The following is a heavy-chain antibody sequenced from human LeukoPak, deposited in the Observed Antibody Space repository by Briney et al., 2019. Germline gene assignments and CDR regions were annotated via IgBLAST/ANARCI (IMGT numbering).Heavy chain of an antibody. CDR3: ARDPLSTNDFDI. J-gene: IGHJ3*02. CDR1: GGSITNSC. Sequence: SETLSLTCTVSGGSITNSCWNWIRQSPGKGLEWIGYINYSGSTNYNPSLKSRVTISVDTSKNQLSLKLSSVTAADTAVYFCARDPLSTNDFDIWGQGTMVTVSS. CDR2: INYSGST. V-gene: IGHV4-59*01. D-gene: IGHD1-1*01.